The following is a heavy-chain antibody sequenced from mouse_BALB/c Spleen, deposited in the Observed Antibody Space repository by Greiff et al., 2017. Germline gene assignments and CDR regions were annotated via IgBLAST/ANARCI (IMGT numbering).Heavy chain of an antibody. V-gene: IGHV14-3*02. CDR1: GFNIKDTY. CDR2: IDPANGNT. J-gene: IGHJ2*01. Sequence: EVKLVESGAELVKPGASVKLSCTASGFNIKDTYMHWVKQRPEQGLEWIGRIDPANGNTKYDPKFQGKATITADTSSNTAYLQLSSLTSEDTAVYYCARRNQDYWGQGTTLTVSS. CDR3: ARRNQDY.